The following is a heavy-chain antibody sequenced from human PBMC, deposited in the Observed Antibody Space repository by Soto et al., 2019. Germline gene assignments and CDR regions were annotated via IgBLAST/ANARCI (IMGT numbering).Heavy chain of an antibody. V-gene: IGHV4-59*01. Sequence: SETLSLTCTVSGGSINSYYWSWIRQPPGKGLEWTGYIYYSGATNYNPSLKSRVTISVDTSKNQFSLKLSSVTAADTAVYYCARAHYYDSSGFNGAFDIWGQGTMVTVSS. D-gene: IGHD3-22*01. CDR1: GGSINSYY. CDR3: ARAHYYDSSGFNGAFDI. CDR2: IYYSGAT. J-gene: IGHJ3*02.